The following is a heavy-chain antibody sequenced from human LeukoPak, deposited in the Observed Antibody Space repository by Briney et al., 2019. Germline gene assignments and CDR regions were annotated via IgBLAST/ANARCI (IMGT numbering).Heavy chain of an antibody. CDR3: AREGAIPGIDP. J-gene: IGHJ5*02. CDR1: GYSITSGFS. V-gene: IGHV4-38-2*02. Sequence: SETLSLTCAVSGYSITSGFSWGWIRQPPGKILEWIATISSSGRIDYNPSLKSRVTISSDTSKNQFSLRLTSLTAADTAMYYCAREGAIPGIDPWGQGTLVTVSS. D-gene: IGHD2-21*01. CDR2: ISSSGRI.